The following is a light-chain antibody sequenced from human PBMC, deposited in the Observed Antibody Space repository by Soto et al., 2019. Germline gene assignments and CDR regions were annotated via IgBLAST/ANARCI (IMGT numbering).Light chain of an antibody. Sequence: AIQMTQSPSSLSASVVDRVTITCRASQGIRNDLGWYQQKPGKAPKLLIYAASSLQSGVPSRFSGSGSCTDFTLTISSLQPEDFATYYCLPDYNYPRTFGQGTKVEIK. V-gene: IGKV1-6*01. CDR2: AAS. CDR3: LPDYNYPRT. CDR1: QGIRND. J-gene: IGKJ1*01.